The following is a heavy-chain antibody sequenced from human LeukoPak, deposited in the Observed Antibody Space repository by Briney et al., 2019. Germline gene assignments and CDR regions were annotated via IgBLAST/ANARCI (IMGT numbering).Heavy chain of an antibody. CDR3: ARGPRRSWFGNIQAVDY. CDR1: GYTFTGYY. J-gene: IGHJ4*02. CDR2: INPNSGDT. D-gene: IGHD3-10*01. Sequence: ASVKVSCKASGYTFTGYYMHWVRQAPGQGLEWMGWINPNSGDTNYAQKFQGRVTMTRDTSISTAYMELSRLRSDDTAVYYCARGPRRSWFGNIQAVDYWGQGTLVTVSS. V-gene: IGHV1-2*02.